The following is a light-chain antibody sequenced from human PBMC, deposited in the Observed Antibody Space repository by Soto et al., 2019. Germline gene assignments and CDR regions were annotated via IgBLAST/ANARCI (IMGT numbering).Light chain of an antibody. Sequence: QSVLTQPASGYGSPGQSITISCTGTSNDVGGYNYVSWYQQYPDKAPTLIIYDVSNRPSGVSTRFSGSKSGNRASLTISGLQAEDEADYYCSSYTTTTTSRVFGTGSKVTV. V-gene: IGLV2-14*01. J-gene: IGLJ1*01. CDR3: SSYTTTTTSRV. CDR1: SNDVGGYNY. CDR2: DVS.